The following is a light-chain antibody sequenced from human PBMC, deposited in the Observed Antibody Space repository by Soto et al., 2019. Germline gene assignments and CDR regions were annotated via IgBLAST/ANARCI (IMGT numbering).Light chain of an antibody. Sequence: EIVMTQSPATLSVSPGERATLSCRASQSVSSNFAWYQQKPGQAPRLLIYGASTRATGIPARCSGSGSGTEFSLPISSLQCDDFAVEYCQQYGGLPVSTFGPGTIVVIK. J-gene: IGKJ3*01. CDR1: QSVSSN. V-gene: IGKV3-15*01. CDR2: GAS. CDR3: QQYGGLPVST.